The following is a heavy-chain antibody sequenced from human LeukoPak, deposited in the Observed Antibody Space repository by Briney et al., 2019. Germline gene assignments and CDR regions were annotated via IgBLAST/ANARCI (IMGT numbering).Heavy chain of an antibody. CDR2: ISSSSSYI. CDR1: GFTFSGYS. CDR3: ARGDSSSWYNPSMDY. J-gene: IGHJ4*02. V-gene: IGHV3-21*01. Sequence: GGSLRLSCAASGFTFSGYSMNWVRQAPGKGLEWVSSISSSSSYIYYADSVKGRFTISRDNAKNSLYLQMNSLRAEDTAVYYCARGDSSSWYNPSMDYWGQGTLVTVSS. D-gene: IGHD6-13*01.